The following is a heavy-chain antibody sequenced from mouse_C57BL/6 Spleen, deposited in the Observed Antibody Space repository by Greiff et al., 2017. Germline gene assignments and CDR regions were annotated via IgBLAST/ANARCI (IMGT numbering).Heavy chain of an antibody. V-gene: IGHV1-26*01. Sequence: EVKLQQSGPELVKPGASVKISCKASGYTFTDYYMNWVKQSHGKSLEWIGDINPNNGGTSYNQKFKGKATLTVDKSSSTAYMELRSLTSEDSAVYYCARGWLLTHYFDVWGTGTTVTVSS. CDR3: ARGWLLTHYFDV. CDR2: INPNNGGT. J-gene: IGHJ1*03. CDR1: GYTFTDYY. D-gene: IGHD2-3*01.